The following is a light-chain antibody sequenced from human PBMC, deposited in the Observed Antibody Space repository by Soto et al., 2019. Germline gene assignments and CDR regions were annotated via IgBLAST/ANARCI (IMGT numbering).Light chain of an antibody. V-gene: IGLV2-14*01. Sequence: QSALTQPASVSGSPGQSITISCTGTSSDVGGYNFVSWYQQHPGKAPKLMIYAVSHRPSGVSNRFSGSKSGNTASLTISGLQAEDEADYYGSSYTTSGAPHVVFGGGTKLTVL. CDR3: SSYTTSGAPHVV. J-gene: IGLJ2*01. CDR1: SSDVGGYNF. CDR2: AVS.